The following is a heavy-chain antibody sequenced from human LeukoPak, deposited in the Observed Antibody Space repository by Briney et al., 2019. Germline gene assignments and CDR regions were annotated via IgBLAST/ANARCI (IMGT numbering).Heavy chain of an antibody. CDR1: GFTFSSYA. J-gene: IGHJ3*02. Sequence: GGSLRLSCAASGFTFSSYAMSWVRQAPGKGLVWVSRINSDGSSTSYADSVKGRFTISRDNAKNTLYLQMNSLRAEDTAVYYCARGGYYRYDAFDIWGQGTMVTVSS. D-gene: IGHD3-22*01. V-gene: IGHV3-74*01. CDR2: INSDGSST. CDR3: ARGGYYRYDAFDI.